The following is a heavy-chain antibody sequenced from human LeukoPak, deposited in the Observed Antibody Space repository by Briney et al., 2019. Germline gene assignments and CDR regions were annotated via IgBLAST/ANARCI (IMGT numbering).Heavy chain of an antibody. J-gene: IGHJ6*03. V-gene: IGHV1-46*01. D-gene: IGHD2-2*01. Sequence: ASVKVSCKASGYTFTGYYMHWVRQAPGQGLEWMGIINPSGGSTRFAQKFQGRVTMTRDTSTSTVYMELSRLRCEDTAVYYCARQTYCTSTSCHYYYYYMDVWGKGTTVTISS. CDR1: GYTFTGYY. CDR3: ARQTYCTSTSCHYYYYYMDV. CDR2: INPSGGST.